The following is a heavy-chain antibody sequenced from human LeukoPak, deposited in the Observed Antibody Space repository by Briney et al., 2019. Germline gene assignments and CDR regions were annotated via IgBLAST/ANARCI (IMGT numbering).Heavy chain of an antibody. D-gene: IGHD1-1*01. CDR2: IRHSDGNT. CDR3: AKGQETESRLDS. CDR1: GFSFSDHY. J-gene: IGHJ4*02. Sequence: GSLRLSCGASGFSFSDHYMDWVRQAPGKGLEWVSGIRHSDGNTYYADSVKGRFTISSDKSKNILFLQMNSLRAEDTALYYCAKGQETESRLDSWGQGTLVTVSS. V-gene: IGHV3-23*01.